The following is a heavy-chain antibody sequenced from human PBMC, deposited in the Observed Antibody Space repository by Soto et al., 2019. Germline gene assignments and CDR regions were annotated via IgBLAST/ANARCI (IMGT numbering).Heavy chain of an antibody. Sequence: GGSLRLSCAASGFTFSSYGMHWVRQAPGKGQEWVAVTWYDGSNKEYADSVKGRFTISRDNSTNTLYLQIHSLRVEVTAVYCCAREMGSGSYYRLVYWGQGTLVTVSS. J-gene: IGHJ4*02. CDR1: GFTFSSYG. CDR3: AREMGSGSYYRLVY. V-gene: IGHV3-33*01. D-gene: IGHD3-10*01. CDR2: TWYDGSNK.